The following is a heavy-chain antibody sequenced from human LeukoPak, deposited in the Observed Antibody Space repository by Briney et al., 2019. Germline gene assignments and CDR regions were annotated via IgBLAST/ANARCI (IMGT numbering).Heavy chain of an antibody. Sequence: PSETLSLTCTVSGGSISSYYWSWIRQPPGKGLEWIGYIYYSGSTNYNPSLKSRVTISVDTSKNQFSLKLSSVTAADTAVYYCARNRQWRTFDYWGQGTLVTVS. CDR2: IYYSGST. D-gene: IGHD6-19*01. J-gene: IGHJ4*02. CDR1: GGSISSYY. CDR3: ARNRQWRTFDY. V-gene: IGHV4-59*01.